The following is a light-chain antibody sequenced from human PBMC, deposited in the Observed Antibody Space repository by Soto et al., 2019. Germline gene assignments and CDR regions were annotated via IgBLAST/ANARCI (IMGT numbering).Light chain of an antibody. CDR1: QSVSNSY. CDR2: DAS. CDR3: QERSIWPLS. Sequence: IVLTQSPGPVSLSPRARATLSCRASQSVSNSYLAWYKQKPGQAPRLLIYDASNRATGIPAGFSGSGSGTDFTLTISSLEPEDFAVYCSQERSIWPLSFGEGARQEIK. J-gene: IGKJ5*01. V-gene: IGKV3-11*01.